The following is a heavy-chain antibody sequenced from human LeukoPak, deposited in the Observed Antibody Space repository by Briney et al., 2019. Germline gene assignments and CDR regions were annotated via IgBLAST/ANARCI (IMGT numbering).Heavy chain of an antibody. V-gene: IGHV1-69*13. D-gene: IGHD3-16*02. Sequence: ASVKVSCKASGYTFSSYAISWVRQAPGQGLEWMGGIIPIFGTANYAQKFQGRVTITADESTSTAYMELSSLRSEDTAVYYRARAGAPGELPYYFDYWGQGTLVTVSS. CDR1: GYTFSSYA. J-gene: IGHJ4*02. CDR3: ARAGAPGELPYYFDY. CDR2: IIPIFGTA.